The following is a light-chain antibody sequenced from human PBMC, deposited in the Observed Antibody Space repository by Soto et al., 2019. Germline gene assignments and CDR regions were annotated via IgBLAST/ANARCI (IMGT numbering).Light chain of an antibody. Sequence: EIVLTQSPGTLSLSPGERATLSCRASQSVSNNFLAWYQQKPGQAPRLLIYGASSRATGIPDRFSGSGSGTDFTLPISRLEPEDFAVYYCQQYGSSPPYTFGQGTNLEIK. V-gene: IGKV3-20*01. CDR2: GAS. CDR3: QQYGSSPPYT. CDR1: QSVSNNF. J-gene: IGKJ2*01.